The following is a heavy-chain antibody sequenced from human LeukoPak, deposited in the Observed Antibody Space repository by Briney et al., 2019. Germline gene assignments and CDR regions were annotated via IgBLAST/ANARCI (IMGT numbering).Heavy chain of an antibody. CDR2: ISSSSSYI. D-gene: IGHD2-2*01. J-gene: IGHJ4*02. CDR3: ARDNIYCSSINCLFDY. Sequence: GGSLRLSCAASGFTFSSYSMNWVRQAPGKGLEWVSSISSSSSYIYYADSVKGRFTISRDNAKNSLYLQMNSLRAEDTAVYYCARDNIYCSSINCLFDYWGQGTLVTVSS. CDR1: GFTFSSYS. V-gene: IGHV3-21*01.